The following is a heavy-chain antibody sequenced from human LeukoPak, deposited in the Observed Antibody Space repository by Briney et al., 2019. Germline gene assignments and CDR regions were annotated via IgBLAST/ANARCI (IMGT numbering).Heavy chain of an antibody. D-gene: IGHD6-19*01. V-gene: IGHV3-23*01. CDR3: AKDSHTSGWDNWFDP. Sequence: GGSLRLSCAASGFTFNSYAMSWVRQAPGKGLEWISAISGSAGNTYYADSAKGRFTISRDNSKNTLFLQMNSLRAEDTAVYYCAKDSHTSGWDNWFDPWGQGTLVTVSS. CDR1: GFTFNSYA. J-gene: IGHJ5*02. CDR2: ISGSAGNT.